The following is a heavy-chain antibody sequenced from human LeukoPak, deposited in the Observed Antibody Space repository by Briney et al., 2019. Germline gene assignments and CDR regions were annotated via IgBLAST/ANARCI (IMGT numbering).Heavy chain of an antibody. D-gene: IGHD4-17*01. CDR1: GFTFSHYA. CDR3: VRDLSGHYSFDH. V-gene: IGHV3-30*01. J-gene: IGHJ4*02. CDR2: VSAEGDRR. Sequence: RSLRVSCAASGFTFSHYAMHWVRRPSGKGLEGVTFVSAEGDRRYYADSVKGRFTISRDDSKSSLYLQMNSLRAEDTALYYCVRDLSGHYSFDHWGQGALVTVSS.